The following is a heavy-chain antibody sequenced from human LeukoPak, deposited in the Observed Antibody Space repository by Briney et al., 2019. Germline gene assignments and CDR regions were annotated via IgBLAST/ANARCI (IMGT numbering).Heavy chain of an antibody. J-gene: IGHJ6*03. V-gene: IGHV3-7*01. CDR3: ARGIRPGRGYCSSTSCYIGWGHYYYYYMDV. D-gene: IGHD2-2*02. CDR1: GFTFSSYW. Sequence: PGGSLRLSCAASGFTFSSYWMSWVRQAPGKGLEWVANIKQDGSEKYYVDSVKGRFTISRDNAKNPLYLQMNSLRAEDTAVYYCARGIRPGRGYCSSTSCYIGWGHYYYYYMDVWGKGTTVTVSS. CDR2: IKQDGSEK.